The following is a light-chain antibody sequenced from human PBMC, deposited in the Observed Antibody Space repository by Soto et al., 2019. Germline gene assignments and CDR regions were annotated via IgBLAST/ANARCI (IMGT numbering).Light chain of an antibody. CDR2: GAS. Sequence: EIVLTQSPCTLSLSPGERATISCRASQSVSNYYIAYYQQKPGQAPRLLIDGASNRATGIPDRFSGSGSGADFTPTISRLEPEDFAVYYCQQYGSSGTFGQGTKVDIK. J-gene: IGKJ1*01. CDR1: QSVSNYY. CDR3: QQYGSSGT. V-gene: IGKV3-20*01.